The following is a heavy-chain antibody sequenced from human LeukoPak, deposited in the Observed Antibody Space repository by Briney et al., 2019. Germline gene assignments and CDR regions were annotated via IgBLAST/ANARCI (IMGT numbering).Heavy chain of an antibody. CDR3: ARLVDTAMGNWFDP. D-gene: IGHD5-18*01. CDR1: GGSISSGGYS. J-gene: IGHJ5*02. CDR2: INHSGST. V-gene: IGHV4-30-2*01. Sequence: SQTLSLTCAVSGGSISSGGYSWSWIRQPPGKGLEWIGEINHSGSTNYNPSLKSRVTISVDTSKNQFSLKLSSVTAADTAVYYCARLVDTAMGNWFDPWGQGTLVTVSS.